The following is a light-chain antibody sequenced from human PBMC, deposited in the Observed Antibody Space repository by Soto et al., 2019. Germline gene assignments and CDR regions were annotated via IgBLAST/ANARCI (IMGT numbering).Light chain of an antibody. CDR2: KDS. CDR1: ALPKQY. J-gene: IGLJ2*01. CDR3: QSADSSGTYVV. V-gene: IGLV3-25*02. Sequence: SYELTQPPSVPVSPGQTARITCSGNALPKQYAYWYQQKPGQAPVLVIYKDSERPSGIPERFSGSSSGTTVTLTISGVQAEDEADYYCQSADSSGTYVVFGGGTK.